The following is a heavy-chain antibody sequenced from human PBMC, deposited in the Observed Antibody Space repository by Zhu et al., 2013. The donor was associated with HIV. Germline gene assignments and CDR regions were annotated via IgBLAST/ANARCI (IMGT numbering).Heavy chain of an antibody. CDR1: GYTFTRYG. CDR2: ISAYNGNT. CDR3: ARASGQVWESYRYLIDH. D-gene: IGHD3-16*02. Sequence: QVQLVQSGAEVKKPGSSVKVSCKASGYTFTRYGISWVRQAPGQGLEWMGWISAYNGNTNYAQRLQGRITMTTDTSTSTANLDLRSLRSDDTAIYYCARASGQVWESYRYLIDHWGQGTLVTVSS. J-gene: IGHJ4*02. V-gene: IGHV1-18*01.